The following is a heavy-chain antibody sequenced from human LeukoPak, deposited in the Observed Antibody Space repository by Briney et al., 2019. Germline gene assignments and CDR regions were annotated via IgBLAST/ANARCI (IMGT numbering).Heavy chain of an antibody. CDR1: GFTFSSYS. D-gene: IGHD3-16*01. CDR3: ARGSVGEF. Sequence: PGGSLRLSCAASGFTFSSYSTKGVRQAPRKGLEWVSYISSSSPTIHYAHSVKGRFTISRDNAKNSLYLQMISLRDEDTAVYYGARGSVGEFWGQGTLVTVSS. CDR2: ISSSSPTI. J-gene: IGHJ4*02. V-gene: IGHV3-48*02.